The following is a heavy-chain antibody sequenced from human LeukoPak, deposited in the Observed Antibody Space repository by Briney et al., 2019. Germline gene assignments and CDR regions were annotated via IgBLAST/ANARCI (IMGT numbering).Heavy chain of an antibody. CDR1: GYTFTSYG. D-gene: IGHD1-26*01. J-gene: IGHJ4*02. CDR3: ARCIVGATHDY. CDR2: ISAYNGNT. Sequence: ASVRVSCKASGYTFTSYGFSWVRQAPGQGLEWMGWISAYNGNTNYAQKFQGRVTMTTDTSTSTAYMELRSLRSDDTAVYYCARCIVGATHDYWGQGTLVTVSS. V-gene: IGHV1-18*01.